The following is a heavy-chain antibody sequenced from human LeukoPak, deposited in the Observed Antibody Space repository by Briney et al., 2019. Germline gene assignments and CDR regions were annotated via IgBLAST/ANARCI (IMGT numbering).Heavy chain of an antibody. J-gene: IGHJ4*02. D-gene: IGHD2-2*01. CDR1: GGSFSGYY. CDR3: ARGTPIVVVPAAAKHFDY. V-gene: IGHV4-34*01. Sequence: KPSETLSLTCAVYGGSFSGYYWSWIRQPPGKGLEWIGEINHSGSTNYNPSLKSRVTISVDTSKNQFSLKLSSVTAADTAVYYCARGTPIVVVPAAAKHFDYWGQGTLVTVSS. CDR2: INHSGST.